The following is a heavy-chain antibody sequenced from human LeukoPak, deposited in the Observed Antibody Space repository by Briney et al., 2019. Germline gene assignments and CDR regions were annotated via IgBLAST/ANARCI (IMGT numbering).Heavy chain of an antibody. CDR2: ISANNGET. CDR3: ARVPPSEHQLLSSDY. Sequence: ASVMVSCKTSGCTFTNYGISWVRQAPGQGLEWMSWISANNGETRYAQNFQGRVTMTTDTSTTTAYMELRSLRSDDTAVYYCARVPPSEHQLLSSDYWGQGTQVTVSS. J-gene: IGHJ4*02. CDR1: GCTFTNYG. V-gene: IGHV1-18*04. D-gene: IGHD2-2*01.